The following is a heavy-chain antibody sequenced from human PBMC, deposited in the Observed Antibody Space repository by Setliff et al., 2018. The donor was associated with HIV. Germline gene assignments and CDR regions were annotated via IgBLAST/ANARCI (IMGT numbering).Heavy chain of an antibody. Sequence: SETLSLTCTVSGGSISSYYRTWIRQPPGKGLEWIGYLHYNGNTNSNSSLKSRLTMSVDTSRNHFSLKLNSLTTADTAMYYCAGYCGGGSCASIWGQGTMVTVSS. J-gene: IGHJ3*02. CDR3: AGYCGGGSCASI. CDR1: GGSISSYY. CDR2: LHYNGNT. D-gene: IGHD2-15*01. V-gene: IGHV4-59*01.